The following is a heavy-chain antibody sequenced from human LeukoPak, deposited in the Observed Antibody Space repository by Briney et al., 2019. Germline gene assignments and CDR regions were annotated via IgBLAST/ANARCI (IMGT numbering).Heavy chain of an antibody. V-gene: IGHV2-5*01. CDR1: GFSLSTSGVG. Sequence: SGPTLVKPTQTLTLTCTFSGFSLSTSGVGVGWIRQPPGKALEWLALIYWNDDKRYSPSLKSRLTITKDTSKNQVVLTMTNMDPVDTATYYCAHHAPRKYSSSWLLFDYWGQGTLVTVSS. CDR2: IYWNDDK. CDR3: AHHAPRKYSSSWLLFDY. D-gene: IGHD6-13*01. J-gene: IGHJ4*02.